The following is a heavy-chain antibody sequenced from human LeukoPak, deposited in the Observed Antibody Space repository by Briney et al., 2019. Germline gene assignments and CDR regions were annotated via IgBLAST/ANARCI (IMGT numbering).Heavy chain of an antibody. CDR1: GFTFSSYA. CDR2: ISGSGGST. J-gene: IGHJ4*02. D-gene: IGHD4/OR15-4a*01. CDR3: AKLLRSYGAN. V-gene: IGHV3-23*01. Sequence: PGGSLRLSCAASGFTFSSYAMSWVRQAPGKGLEWVSAISGSGGSTYYADSVKGRLTISRDNSKNTLYLQMNSLGAEDTAVYYCAKLLRSYGANWGQGTLVTVSS.